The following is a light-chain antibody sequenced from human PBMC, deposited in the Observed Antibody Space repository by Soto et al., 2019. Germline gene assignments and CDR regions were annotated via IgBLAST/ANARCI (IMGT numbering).Light chain of an antibody. V-gene: IGKV3-11*01. CDR3: QQRNDWPLT. J-gene: IGKJ4*01. CDR1: QSVGRS. CDR2: DAS. Sequence: EIVLTQSPATLSLSPGERATLSCWASQSVGRSLAWYQQKPGQAPRLLINDASNRATGIPARFGGSGSGTDFTLTISSLEPEDVAVYYCQQRNDWPLTFGGGTKVEIK.